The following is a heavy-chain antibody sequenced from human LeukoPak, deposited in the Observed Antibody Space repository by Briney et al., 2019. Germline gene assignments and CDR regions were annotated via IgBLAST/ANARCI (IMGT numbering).Heavy chain of an antibody. Sequence: ASVKVSCKASGYTFTRYGISWVRQAPGQGLEWVGWISTYNRNANYAQKLQGRVTMTTDTATSTAYMELRSLRSDDTAMYYCARQTFVGSGSYHGDDAFDIWGQGTMVIVSS. J-gene: IGHJ3*02. CDR3: ARQTFVGSGSYHGDDAFDI. CDR2: ISTYNRNA. CDR1: GYTFTRYG. V-gene: IGHV1-18*01. D-gene: IGHD3-10*01.